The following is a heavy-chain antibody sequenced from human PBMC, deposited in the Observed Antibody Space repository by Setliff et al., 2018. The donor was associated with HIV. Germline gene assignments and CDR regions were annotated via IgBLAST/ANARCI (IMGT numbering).Heavy chain of an antibody. V-gene: IGHV1-8*02. CDR1: GYTFINYD. J-gene: IGHJ4*02. CDR3: ARELPGGTKGFDY. D-gene: IGHD1-1*01. Sequence: GASVKVSCKASGYTFINYDIYWVRQTTGQGLEWMGWMNPDSGNTGYAQKFQDRVTMTRDTSTSTVYMDLSRLRSEDTAVYYCARELPGGTKGFDYWGQGTLVTVSS. CDR2: MNPDSGNT.